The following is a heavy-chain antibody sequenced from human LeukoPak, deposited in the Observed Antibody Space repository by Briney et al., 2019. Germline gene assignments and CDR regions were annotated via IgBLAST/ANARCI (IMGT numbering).Heavy chain of an antibody. CDR1: GYTFTSYG. CDR2: ISAYNGNT. D-gene: IGHD3-22*01. Sequence: ASVKVSCKASGYTFTSYGISWVRQAPGQGLEWMGWISAYNGNTNYAQKLQGRVTMTTDTSTSTAYMELRSLRSDDTAVYYCARNYYDSNGYSWFDPWGQGTLVAVSS. V-gene: IGHV1-18*01. CDR3: ARNYYDSNGYSWFDP. J-gene: IGHJ5*02.